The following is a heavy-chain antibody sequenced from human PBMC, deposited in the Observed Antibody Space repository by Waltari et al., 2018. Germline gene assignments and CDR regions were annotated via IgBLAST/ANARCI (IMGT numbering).Heavy chain of an antibody. Sequence: QLQLQESGPGMVKPSETLSLTCTVSGGSIISSSYYWGWIRQPPGKGLEWIGSIYYSGSTYYNPSLKSRVTISVDTSKNQFSLKLSSVTAADTAVYYCALLVRVVVPAAVFDYWGQGTLVTVSS. J-gene: IGHJ4*02. D-gene: IGHD2-2*01. V-gene: IGHV4-39*01. CDR2: IYYSGST. CDR3: ALLVRVVVPAAVFDY. CDR1: GGSIISSSYY.